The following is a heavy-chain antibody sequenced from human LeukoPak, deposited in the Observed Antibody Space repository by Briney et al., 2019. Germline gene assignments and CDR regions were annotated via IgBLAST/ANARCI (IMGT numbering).Heavy chain of an antibody. CDR2: INPNSGGT. Sequence: ASVKASCKASAYTFTGYYMHWVRQAPGQGLEWMGWINPNSGGTNYAQKFQGRVTMTRDTSISTAYMELSRLRSDDTAVYYCARAETYYYDSSGYPIDYWGQGTLVTVSS. CDR3: ARAETYYYDSSGYPIDY. CDR1: AYTFTGYY. V-gene: IGHV1-2*02. D-gene: IGHD3-22*01. J-gene: IGHJ4*02.